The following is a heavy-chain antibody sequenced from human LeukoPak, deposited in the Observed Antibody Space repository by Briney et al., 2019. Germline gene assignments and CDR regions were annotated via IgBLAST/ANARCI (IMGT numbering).Heavy chain of an antibody. V-gene: IGHV3-48*03. Sequence: GGSLRPSCAPSGFTSSSYAMNWVRHAPGKGLEWHSSFRSCGHIVYYADSVKGRVTISGDDAKNSVYLQMNSLRSEDTAMYYCARRVVVSGSPSGDYWGQGTLVTVSS. CDR1: GFTSSSYA. CDR2: FRSCGHIV. J-gene: IGHJ4*02. CDR3: ARRVVVSGSPSGDY. D-gene: IGHD3-10*01.